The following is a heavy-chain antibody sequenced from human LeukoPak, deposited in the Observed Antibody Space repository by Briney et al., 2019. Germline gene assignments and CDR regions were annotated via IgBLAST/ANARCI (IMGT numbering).Heavy chain of an antibody. J-gene: IGHJ4*02. CDR3: ARYGFSYYFDY. V-gene: IGHV1-2*02. CDR1: GYTFTGYY. D-gene: IGHD5-24*01. CDR2: INPSSGGT. Sequence: ASVKVSCKASGYTFTGYYMHWVRQAPGQGLEWMGWINPSSGGTNYAQKFQGRATMTRDTSISTAYMELSRLRSDDTAVYYCARYGFSYYFDYWGQGTLVTVSS.